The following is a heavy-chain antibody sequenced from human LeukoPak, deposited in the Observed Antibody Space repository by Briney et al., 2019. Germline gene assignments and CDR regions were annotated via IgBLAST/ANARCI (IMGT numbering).Heavy chain of an antibody. CDR3: AKGYQVVSD. D-gene: IGHD2-8*02. CDR2: IWYDGSNK. V-gene: IGHV3-33*06. Sequence: GGFLRLSCGASGFTFSSFGMHWVRQAPGKGLEWVALIWYDGSNKYYADSVKGRFTISRDNSKNTLYLHMNSLRAEDTAVYYCAKGYQVVSDWGQGTLVTVSS. J-gene: IGHJ4*02. CDR1: GFTFSSFG.